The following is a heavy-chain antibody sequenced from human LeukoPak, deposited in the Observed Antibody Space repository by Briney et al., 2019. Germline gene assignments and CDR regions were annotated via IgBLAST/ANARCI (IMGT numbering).Heavy chain of an antibody. CDR2: IYYSGST. J-gene: IGHJ3*02. V-gene: IGHV4-39*07. CDR3: ARDSPIDTIAVAGIKILGSYAFDI. D-gene: IGHD6-19*01. CDR1: GGSISMSSYL. Sequence: PSETLSLTCTVSGGSISMSSYLWGWIRQPPGKGLEWIGSIYYSGSTYYNPSLKSRVTISLDTSKTQFSLELNSVTAADTAVYYCARDSPIDTIAVAGIKILGSYAFDIWGQGTMVTVSS.